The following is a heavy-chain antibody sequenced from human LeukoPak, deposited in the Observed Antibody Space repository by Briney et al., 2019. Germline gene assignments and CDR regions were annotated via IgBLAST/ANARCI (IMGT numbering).Heavy chain of an antibody. Sequence: ASVKVSCKASGYTFSSYYVHWVRQAPGQGLEWMGMIIPSDGFTSYAQKFQGRVTMTRDMSTRTLYMELSSLRSEDTAFYYCARVGDYSPRGWFDPWGQGTLVTVSS. CDR1: GYTFSSYY. D-gene: IGHD4-11*01. V-gene: IGHV1-46*01. CDR2: IIPSDGFT. CDR3: ARVGDYSPRGWFDP. J-gene: IGHJ5*02.